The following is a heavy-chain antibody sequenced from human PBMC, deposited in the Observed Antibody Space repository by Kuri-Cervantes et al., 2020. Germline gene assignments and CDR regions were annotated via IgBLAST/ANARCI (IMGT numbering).Heavy chain of an antibody. J-gene: IGHJ4*02. CDR3: ARQNGYSGYAEYFDY. D-gene: IGHD5-12*01. CDR1: GYTFTSYG. V-gene: IGHV1-69*13. Sequence: SVKVSCKASGYTFTSYGISWVRQAPGQGLEWMGGIIPIFGTANYAQKFQGRVTITADESTSTVYMELSSLRSDDTAVYYCARQNGYSGYAEYFDYWGQGTLVTVSS. CDR2: IIPIFGTA.